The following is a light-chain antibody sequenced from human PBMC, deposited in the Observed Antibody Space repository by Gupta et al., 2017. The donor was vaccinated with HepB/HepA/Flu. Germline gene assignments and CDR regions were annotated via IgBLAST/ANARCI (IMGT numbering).Light chain of an antibody. CDR1: QTINTW. CDR3: QQYNSLPYT. CDR2: KAS. J-gene: IGKJ2*01. V-gene: IGKV1-5*03. Sequence: DIQMTQSPSTLSASVGDRVTITCRASQTINTWLAWYQQKPGKAPNLLIYKASSLQSGVPSRFSGGESGTEFTLTISSLQPDDSATYHCQQYNSLPYTFGQGTKLEIK.